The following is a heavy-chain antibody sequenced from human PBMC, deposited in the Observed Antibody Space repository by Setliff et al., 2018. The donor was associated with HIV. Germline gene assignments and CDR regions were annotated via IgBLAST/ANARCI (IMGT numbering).Heavy chain of an antibody. CDR3: AKAPLGYCSSATCYQFDY. D-gene: IGHD2-2*01. V-gene: IGHV3-23*01. Sequence: GGSLDSPVQRLDSPSAIMACTGSARPQARGWSGYTYHADSVKGRFTISRDDSKNTLYLQMNSLRAEDTAVYYCAKAPLGYCSSATCYQFDYWGQGTLVTVS. CDR2: T. J-gene: IGHJ4*02. CDR1: DSPSAIMA.